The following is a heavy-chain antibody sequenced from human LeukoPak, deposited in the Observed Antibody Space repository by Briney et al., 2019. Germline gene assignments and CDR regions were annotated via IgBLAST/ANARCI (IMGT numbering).Heavy chain of an antibody. V-gene: IGHV6-1*01. CDR2: TYYRSKWYN. Sequence: TYYRSKWYNDYAVSVKSRITINPDTSKNQFSLQLNSVTPEDTAVYYCARAYSSGWYNHFDYWGQGTLVTVSS. D-gene: IGHD6-19*01. J-gene: IGHJ4*02. CDR3: ARAYSSGWYNHFDY.